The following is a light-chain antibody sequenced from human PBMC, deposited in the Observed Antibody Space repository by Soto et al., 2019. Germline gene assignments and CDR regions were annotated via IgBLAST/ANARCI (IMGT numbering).Light chain of an antibody. CDR2: SAS. CDR1: QSVSSK. V-gene: IGKV3-15*01. CDR3: HQYNHWLTWT. Sequence: EIVMTQSPATLSLSPGQRATLSSRASQSVSSKLAWYQQRPGQAPRLLIYSASTRATGIPARFSGSGSGTEFTLTISSLQSEDFAVYYCHQYNHWLTWTFGQGTKVEIK. J-gene: IGKJ1*01.